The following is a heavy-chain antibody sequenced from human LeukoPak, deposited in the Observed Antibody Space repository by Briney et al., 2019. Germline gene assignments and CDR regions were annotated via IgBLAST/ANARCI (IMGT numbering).Heavy chain of an antibody. CDR1: GFTFGRSA. Sequence: GGSLRLSWEASGFTFGRSAMTWVRQTPGKGLEWFSSISSSGNTYYADSVKGRFTISRDNSKNLVNLQMNSLRAEDTAIYYCVKGRMSEDGLDFWGQGSLVTVSS. D-gene: IGHD5-24*01. CDR2: ISSSGNT. V-gene: IGHV3-23*01. CDR3: VKGRMSEDGLDF. J-gene: IGHJ4*02.